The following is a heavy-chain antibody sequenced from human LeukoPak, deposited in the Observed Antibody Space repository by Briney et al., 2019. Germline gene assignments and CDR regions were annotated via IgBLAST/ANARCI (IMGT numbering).Heavy chain of an antibody. Sequence: GSLRLSCAASGFTFTSYWMSWVRQAPGKGLEWVANIKQDGSEKYYVDSVKGRFTISRDNAKNSLSLQMSSLRGEDTAVYYCARVRAVLGASDIWGQGTMVTVSS. CDR2: IKQDGSEK. J-gene: IGHJ3*02. D-gene: IGHD6-19*01. CDR1: GFTFTSYW. V-gene: IGHV3-7*01. CDR3: ARVRAVLGASDI.